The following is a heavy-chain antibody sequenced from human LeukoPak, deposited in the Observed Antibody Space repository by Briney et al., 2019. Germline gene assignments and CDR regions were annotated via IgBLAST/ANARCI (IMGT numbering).Heavy chain of an antibody. D-gene: IGHD2-2*02. J-gene: IGHJ3*02. CDR1: GGSISSGSYY. Sequence: SETLSLTCTVSGGSISSGSYYWSWIRQPAWKGLEWIGRIYTSGSTNYNPSLKSRVTISVDTSKNQFSLKLSSVTAADTAVYYCARESSIVVVPAAIRRAFDIWGQGTMVTVSS. CDR3: ARESSIVVVPAAIRRAFDI. CDR2: IYTSGST. V-gene: IGHV4-61*02.